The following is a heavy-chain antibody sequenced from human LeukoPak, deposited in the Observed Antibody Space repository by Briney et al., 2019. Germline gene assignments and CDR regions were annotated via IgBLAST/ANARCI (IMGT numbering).Heavy chain of an antibody. CDR1: GYSINSGNH. V-gene: IGHV4-38-2*01. CDR3: ASLGGYQNGNFDY. D-gene: IGHD1-26*01. J-gene: IGHJ4*02. Sequence: PSETLYLTCAVSGYSINSGNHWGWIRQPPEKGLEWIVSIHYSGSTNYNQSLKSRVTISIDTSKNHFSLKLSSVTAADTAVYYCASLGGYQNGNFDYWGRGALVTVSS. CDR2: IHYSGST.